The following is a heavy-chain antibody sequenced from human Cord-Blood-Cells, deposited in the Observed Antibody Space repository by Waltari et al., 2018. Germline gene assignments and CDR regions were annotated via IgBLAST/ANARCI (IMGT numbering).Heavy chain of an antibody. CDR2: IYGGGST. J-gene: IGHJ3*02. CDR3: ARASSAEDAFDI. V-gene: IGHV3-53*02. D-gene: IGHD6-6*01. Sequence: EVQLVETGGGLIQPGGSLRLSCAASGFTVSSNYMSWVRQAPGKGLGWVSVIYGGGSTYYADSGKGRFTISRDNSKNTLYLQMNSLRAEDTAVYYCARASSAEDAFDIWGQGTMVTVSS. CDR1: GFTVSSNY.